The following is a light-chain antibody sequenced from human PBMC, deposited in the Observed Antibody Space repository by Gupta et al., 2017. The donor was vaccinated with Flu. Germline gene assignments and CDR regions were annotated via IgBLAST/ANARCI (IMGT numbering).Light chain of an antibody. Sequence: DIQMTQSPSSLSASVGDRVTITCRASQSVSNYLNWYQKNPGKAPKLLIYAASSLQTGVPSRFSGSGSETDFTLTISSLQPEDFATYFCQQTVTSPYTFGQGTKLEIK. CDR1: QSVSNY. CDR3: QQTVTSPYT. V-gene: IGKV1-39*01. J-gene: IGKJ2*01. CDR2: AAS.